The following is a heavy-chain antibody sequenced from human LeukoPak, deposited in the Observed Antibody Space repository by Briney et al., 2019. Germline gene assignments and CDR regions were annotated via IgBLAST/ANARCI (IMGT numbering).Heavy chain of an antibody. D-gene: IGHD3-22*01. CDR2: ICHSGST. J-gene: IGHJ4*02. Sequence: SETLSLTCAVSGYSISSSYYWGWIRQPPGKGLEWVGSICHSGSTHNNPSLKSRVTISVDTSKNHFSLKLSSVTAADTAVYYCASAGWEVLGFRNNYDSTAPPPFDYWGQGTRVTVSS. CDR3: ASAGWEVLGFRNNYDSTAPPPFDY. V-gene: IGHV4-38-2*01. CDR1: GYSISSSYY.